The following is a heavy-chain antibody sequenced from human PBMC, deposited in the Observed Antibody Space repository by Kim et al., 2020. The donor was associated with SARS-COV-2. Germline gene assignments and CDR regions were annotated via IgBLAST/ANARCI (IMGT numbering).Heavy chain of an antibody. CDR2: IYYSGST. D-gene: IGHD1-20*01. CDR3: AIHITRTSKFDP. CDR1: GGSISSGGHF. Sequence: SETLSLTCTVSGGSISSGGHFWSWIRQPPGKGLEWIGYIYYSGSTHYSPSLKSRVTIFIDTSKNQFSLELSSVTAADTAVYYCAIHITRTSKFDPWGQGTLVTVSS. V-gene: IGHV4-31*03. J-gene: IGHJ5*02.